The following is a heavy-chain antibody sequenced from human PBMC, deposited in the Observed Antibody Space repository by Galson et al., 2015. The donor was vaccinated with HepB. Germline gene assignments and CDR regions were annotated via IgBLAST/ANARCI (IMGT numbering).Heavy chain of an antibody. CDR3: GRDTRSLSALDV. V-gene: IGHV3-53*01. D-gene: IGHD3-10*01. CDR2: IYSGGST. CDR1: GFTVSNNY. J-gene: IGHJ3*01. Sequence: SLRLSCAASGFTVSNNYMNWVRQAPGKGLEWVSVIYSGGSTYYAESVKSRFIIFRDNYKKKLYFQMSSLRAEDTAVYYCGRDTRSLSALDVWGQGTMVTVPS.